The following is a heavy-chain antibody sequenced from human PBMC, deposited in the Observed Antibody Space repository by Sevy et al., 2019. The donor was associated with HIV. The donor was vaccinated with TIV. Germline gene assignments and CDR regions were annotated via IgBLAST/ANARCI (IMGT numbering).Heavy chain of an antibody. J-gene: IGHJ6*02. Sequence: GGSLRLSCAASGFTFSDHYMDWARQAPGKGLDWVGRIRKKANGYSTEYAASVKGRFTVSRDDSKNSLSLQMNSLKSEDTAVYYCARIEMNHFVMDVWGQGTTVTVSS. CDR3: ARIEMNHFVMDV. CDR1: GFTFSDHY. V-gene: IGHV3-72*01. CDR2: IRKKANGYST.